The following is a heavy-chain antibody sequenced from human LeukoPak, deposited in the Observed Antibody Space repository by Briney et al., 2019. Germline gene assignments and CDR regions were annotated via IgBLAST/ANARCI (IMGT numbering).Heavy chain of an antibody. CDR3: AKDLGVTGEIDY. J-gene: IGHJ4*02. Sequence: GGSLRLSCAASGFTFSSYAMSWVRQAPGKGLEWVSAISGSGGSTYYADSVKGRFTISRDNSKNTLYLQMSSLRAEDTAVYYCAKDLGVTGEIDYWGQGTLVTVSS. CDR1: GFTFSSYA. CDR2: ISGSGGST. D-gene: IGHD7-27*01. V-gene: IGHV3-23*01.